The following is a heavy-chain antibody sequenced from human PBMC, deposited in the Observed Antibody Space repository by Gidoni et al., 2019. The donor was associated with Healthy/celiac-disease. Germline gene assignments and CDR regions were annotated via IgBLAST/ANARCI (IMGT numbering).Heavy chain of an antibody. J-gene: IGHJ3*02. V-gene: IGHV4-59*01. CDR2: IYYGGGT. CDR3: ARDRSSTRGAFDI. Sequence: QVQLQESGPGLVKPSETLSLTCTVPGGSISSYYWSWIRQPPGKGLEWIGYIYYGGGTNYNPSLKSRVTISVDTSKNQFSLKLSSVTAADTAVYYCARDRSSTRGAFDIWGQGTMVTVSS. D-gene: IGHD2-2*01. CDR1: GGSISSYY.